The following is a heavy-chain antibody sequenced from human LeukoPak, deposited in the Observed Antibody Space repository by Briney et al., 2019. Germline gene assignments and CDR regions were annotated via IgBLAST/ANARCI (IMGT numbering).Heavy chain of an antibody. Sequence: ASVKVSCKVSEYTLTELSMHWVRQAPGKGLEWMGGFDPEDGETIYAQKFQGRVTVTEDTFTDTAYMELSSLRSEDTAVYYCATTRIAVAGGGDYWGQGTLVTVSS. CDR3: ATTRIAVAGGGDY. CDR1: EYTLTELS. D-gene: IGHD6-19*01. V-gene: IGHV1-24*01. CDR2: FDPEDGET. J-gene: IGHJ4*02.